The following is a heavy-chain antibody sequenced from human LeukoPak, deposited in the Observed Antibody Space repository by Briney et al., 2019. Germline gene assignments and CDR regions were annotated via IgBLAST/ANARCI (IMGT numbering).Heavy chain of an antibody. CDR2: IFYSGTT. CDR3: ARDLGGLGKIDY. CDR1: GDSISSGDYY. J-gene: IGHJ4*02. D-gene: IGHD7-27*01. Sequence: SQTLSLTCTVSGDSISSGDYYWSWIRQHPGKGLEWIGYIFYSGTTYYNPSLKSRVIISVDASRNQFSLRLSSVTAADTAVYYCARDLGGLGKIDYWGQGTLVTVSS. V-gene: IGHV4-31*03.